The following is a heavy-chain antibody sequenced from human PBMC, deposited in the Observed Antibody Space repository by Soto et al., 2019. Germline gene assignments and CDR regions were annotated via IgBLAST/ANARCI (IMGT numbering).Heavy chain of an antibody. CDR2: IYHSGST. CDR3: AGGISARPLGY. Sequence: QLQLQESGSGLVKPSQTLSLNCAGSGGSISSGGYSWSWIRQPPGKGLEWIGYIYHSGSTYYNPSSKSRVTISVDRYKNQFSLKLSSVTAADTAGYYCAGGISARPLGYWGQGTLVNVSS. V-gene: IGHV4-30-2*01. J-gene: IGHJ4*02. D-gene: IGHD6-6*01. CDR1: GGSISSGGYS.